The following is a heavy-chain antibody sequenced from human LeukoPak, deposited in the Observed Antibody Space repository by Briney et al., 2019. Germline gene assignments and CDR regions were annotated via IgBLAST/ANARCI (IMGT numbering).Heavy chain of an antibody. CDR1: GGSINSGGHY. D-gene: IGHD5-12*01. Sequence: ASETLSLTCTVSGGSINSGGHYWSWIRQPPGKGLEWIAYFYHSGSAYYNPSLKGRVTISVDRSKNQFSLKLSSVTAADTAVYYCARDSGQHSGYDWSHWGQGTLVTVSS. J-gene: IGHJ4*02. CDR2: FYHSGSA. V-gene: IGHV4-30-2*01. CDR3: ARDSGQHSGYDWSH.